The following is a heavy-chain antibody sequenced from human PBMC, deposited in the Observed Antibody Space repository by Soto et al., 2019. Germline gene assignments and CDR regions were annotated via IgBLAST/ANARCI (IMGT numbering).Heavy chain of an antibody. CDR3: ARVTLNSSSWYLDYFDY. Sequence: ETLSLTCTVSGGSISSYYWSWIRQPPGKGLEWIGYIYYSGSTYYAESVKGRFTISRHNSKNTLYLQMNSLRAEDTAVYYCARVTLNSSSWYLDYFDYWGQGTLVTVSS. CDR1: GGSISSYY. J-gene: IGHJ4*02. D-gene: IGHD6-13*01. CDR2: IYYSGST. V-gene: IGHV3-53*04.